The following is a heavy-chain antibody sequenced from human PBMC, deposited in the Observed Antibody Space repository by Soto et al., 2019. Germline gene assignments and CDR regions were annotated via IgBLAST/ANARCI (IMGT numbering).Heavy chain of an antibody. J-gene: IGHJ4*02. CDR1: GYSFAGYW. Sequence: GESLKISCKGSGYSFAGYWITWVRQKPGKGLEWMGRIDPSDSQTYYSPSFRGRVTISATKSITTVFLQWSSLRASDTAMYFCARQIYDSDTGPNFQYYFDSWGQGTPVTVSS. CDR2: IDPSDSQT. V-gene: IGHV5-10-1*01. CDR3: ARQIYDSDTGPNFQYYFDS. D-gene: IGHD3-22*01.